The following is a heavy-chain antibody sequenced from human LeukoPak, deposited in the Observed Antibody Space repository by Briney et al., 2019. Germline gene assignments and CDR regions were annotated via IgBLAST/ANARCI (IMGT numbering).Heavy chain of an antibody. CDR1: GYSFTSYW. J-gene: IGHJ1*01. Sequence: GESLKISCKGSGYSFTSYWIGWVRQMPGKGLEWMGIIYPGDSDTRYSPSFQGQVTISADKSISTAYLQWSSLKASGTAMYYCAAAYCGGDCYPPEYFQHWGQGTLVTVSS. CDR2: IYPGDSDT. CDR3: AAAYCGGDCYPPEYFQH. V-gene: IGHV5-51*01. D-gene: IGHD2-21*02.